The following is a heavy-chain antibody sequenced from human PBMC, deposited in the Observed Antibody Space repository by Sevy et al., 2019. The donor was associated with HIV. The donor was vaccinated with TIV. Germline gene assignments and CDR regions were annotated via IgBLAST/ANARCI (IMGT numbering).Heavy chain of an antibody. Sequence: ASVKVSCKASGYTFSVHFMHWVRQAPGQGLEWVGWISPKTGGTNYAQKFQGRVTMTINTSTSTVYMELTGVRSDDTVVYYCARDWIRGVGYGLDVWGQGTTVTVSS. J-gene: IGHJ6*02. D-gene: IGHD3-10*01. CDR1: GYTFSVHF. CDR3: ARDWIRGVGYGLDV. V-gene: IGHV1-2*02. CDR2: ISPKTGGT.